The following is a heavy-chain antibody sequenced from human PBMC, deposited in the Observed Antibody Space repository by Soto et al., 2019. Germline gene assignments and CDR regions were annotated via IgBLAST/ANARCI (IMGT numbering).Heavy chain of an antibody. CDR2: IKQDGSEK. J-gene: IGHJ5*02. CDR1: GFTFSSYW. CDR3: ARDLNIVVVPAAIGGFDP. Sequence: EVQLVESGGGLVQPGGSLRLSCAASGFTFSSYWMSWVRQAPGKGLEWVANIKQDGSEKYYVDSVKGRFTISGDNAKNSLYLQMNSLRAEDTAVYYCARDLNIVVVPAAIGGFDPWGQGTLVTVSS. D-gene: IGHD2-2*01. V-gene: IGHV3-7*01.